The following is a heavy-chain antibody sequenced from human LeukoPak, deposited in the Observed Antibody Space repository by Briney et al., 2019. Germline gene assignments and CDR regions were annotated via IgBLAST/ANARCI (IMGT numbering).Heavy chain of an antibody. Sequence: GGSLRLVCAASGFTCSNYGMSWVRQAPGKGLELVAGISDSGGSTNYADSVKGRFTISRDNPKNTLYLQMNSLRAEDTAVYFCAKRGVVIRVILVGFHKEAYYFDSWGQGALVTVSS. D-gene: IGHD3-22*01. J-gene: IGHJ4*02. CDR1: GFTCSNYG. V-gene: IGHV3-23*01. CDR2: ISDSGGST. CDR3: AKRGVVIRVILVGFHKEAYYFDS.